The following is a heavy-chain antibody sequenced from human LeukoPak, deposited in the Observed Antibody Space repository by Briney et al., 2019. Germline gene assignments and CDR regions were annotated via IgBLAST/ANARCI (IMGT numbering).Heavy chain of an antibody. CDR2: IYSGGST. V-gene: IGHV3-53*01. D-gene: IGHD5-24*01. Sequence: GGSLGLSCAASGFTVSSNYMNWVRQAPGKGLQWVSVIYSGGSTDYADSVKGRFTISRDTSKNTLYLQMNSLRAEDTAVYYCARTRDGFYYYYGMDVWGQGTTVTVSS. CDR1: GFTVSSNY. CDR3: ARTRDGFYYYYGMDV. J-gene: IGHJ6*02.